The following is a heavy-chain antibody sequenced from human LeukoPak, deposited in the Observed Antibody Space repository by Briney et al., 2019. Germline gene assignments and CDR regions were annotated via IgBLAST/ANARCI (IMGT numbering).Heavy chain of an antibody. V-gene: IGHV3-48*03. J-gene: IGHJ4*02. D-gene: IGHD6-6*01. CDR1: GFTFSTYE. CDR3: ARDDGGRHTSSLDY. Sequence: PGGSLRLSCAASGFTFSTYEMHWVRQAPGKGLEWVSYMSTTGDIIYYADSVKGRFNISRDNAKNSLYLQMDSLRAEDTAVYYCARDDGGRHTSSLDYWGQGTLVAVSS. CDR2: MSTTGDII.